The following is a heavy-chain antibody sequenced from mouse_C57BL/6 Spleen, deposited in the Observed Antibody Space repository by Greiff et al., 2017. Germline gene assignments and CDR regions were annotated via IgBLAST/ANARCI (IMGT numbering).Heavy chain of an antibody. Sequence: EVKLMESGEGLVKPGGSLKLSCAASGFTFSSYAMSWVRQTPEKRLEWVAYISSGGDYIYYADTVKGRFTISRDNARNTLYLQMSILKSEDTAMYYCTRDYNAMDYWGQGTSVTVSS. V-gene: IGHV5-9-1*02. CDR1: GFTFSSYA. J-gene: IGHJ4*01. D-gene: IGHD2-4*01. CDR2: ISSGGDYI. CDR3: TRDYNAMDY.